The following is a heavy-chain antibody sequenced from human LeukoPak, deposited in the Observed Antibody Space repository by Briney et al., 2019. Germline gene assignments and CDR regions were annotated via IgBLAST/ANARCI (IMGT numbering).Heavy chain of an antibody. Sequence: GGCLRLSCAASGFTFSSYAMSWVRQAPGKGLEWVSAISGSGGSTYYADSVKGRFTISRGNSKNTLYLQMNSLRAEDTAVYYCAKDGYCSGGSCYFPDYWGQGTLVTVSS. CDR3: AKDGYCSGGSCYFPDY. D-gene: IGHD2-15*01. CDR2: ISGSGGST. J-gene: IGHJ4*02. V-gene: IGHV3-23*01. CDR1: GFTFSSYA.